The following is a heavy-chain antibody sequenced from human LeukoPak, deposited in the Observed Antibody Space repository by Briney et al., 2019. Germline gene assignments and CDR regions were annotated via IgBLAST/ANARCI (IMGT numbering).Heavy chain of an antibody. CDR2: ITHIGGT. J-gene: IGHJ6*03. Sequence: SETLSLTCAVYGGSFSGYYWTWIRQPPGKGLEWIGEITHIGGTNYNPSLKSRVTTSVDTSKKHFSLNLSSVTAADTAVYYCARRLRFYYYYMDVWGKGTTVTISS. CDR3: ARRLRFYYYYMDV. CDR1: GGSFSGYY. D-gene: IGHD5-12*01. V-gene: IGHV4-34*01.